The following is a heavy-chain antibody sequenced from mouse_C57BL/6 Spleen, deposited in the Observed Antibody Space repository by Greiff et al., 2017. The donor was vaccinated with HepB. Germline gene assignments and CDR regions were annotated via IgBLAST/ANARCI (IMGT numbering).Heavy chain of an antibody. V-gene: IGHV1-55*01. CDR3: ASYYDGSSCAIDY. Sequence: VQLQQPGAELVKPGASVKLSCKASGYTFTSYWIPWVKQRPGQGLEWIGEIYPGSGSTNYNDKFKCKATLTVDTSSSTAYMQLSSLTSEDSAVYYCASYYDGSSCAIDYWGQGTSVTVSS. CDR1: GYTFTSYW. J-gene: IGHJ4*01. CDR2: IYPGSGST. D-gene: IGHD1-1*01.